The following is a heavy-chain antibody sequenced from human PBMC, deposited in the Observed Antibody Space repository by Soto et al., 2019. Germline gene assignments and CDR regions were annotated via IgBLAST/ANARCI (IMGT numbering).Heavy chain of an antibody. CDR3: AGGSSLHDWFDP. Sequence: QVQLQESGPGLVKPSQTLSLTCTVSGGSISSGDYYWNWIRQPPGKGLEWIGYIYYSGSMSHNPSTKSRVTISVDTSKNQFSLKLSSVTAADTAVYYCAGGSSLHDWFDPWGQGTLVAVSS. J-gene: IGHJ5*02. V-gene: IGHV4-30-4*01. CDR2: IYYSGSM. CDR1: GGSISSGDYY. D-gene: IGHD2-2*01.